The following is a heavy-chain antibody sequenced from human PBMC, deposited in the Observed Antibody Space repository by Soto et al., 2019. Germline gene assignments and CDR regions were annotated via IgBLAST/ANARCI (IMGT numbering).Heavy chain of an antibody. V-gene: IGHV3-33*01. CDR2: IWYDGSNK. CDR1: GFTFSSYG. J-gene: IGHJ6*02. CDR3: ARSQQLADAYYYYGMDV. D-gene: IGHD6-13*01. Sequence: HPGGSLRLSCAASGFTFSSYGMHWVRQAPGKGLEWVAVIWYDGSNKYYADSVKGRFTISRDNSKNTLYLQMNSLRAEETAVYYCARSQQLADAYYYYGMDVWAHGNTVPVSS.